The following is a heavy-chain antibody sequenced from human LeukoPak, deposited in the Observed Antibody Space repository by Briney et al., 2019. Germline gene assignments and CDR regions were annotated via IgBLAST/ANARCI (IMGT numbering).Heavy chain of an antibody. Sequence: PSQTLSLTCTVSGGSISSGDYYWRWIRQPPGKGLEWIGYIYYSGSTYYNPSLKSRVTISVDTSKNQFSLKLSSVTAADTAVYYCASAVGAYHRPFDYWGQGTLVTVSS. D-gene: IGHD1-26*01. CDR1: GGSISSGDYY. CDR2: IYYSGST. V-gene: IGHV4-30-4*01. J-gene: IGHJ4*02. CDR3: ASAVGAYHRPFDY.